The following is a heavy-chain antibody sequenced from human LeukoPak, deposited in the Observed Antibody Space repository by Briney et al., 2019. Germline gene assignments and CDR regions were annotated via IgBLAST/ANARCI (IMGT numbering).Heavy chain of an antibody. Sequence: PGGSLRLSCAASGFTFSSYGMHWVRQAPGKGLEWVAVISYDGSNKYYADSVKGRFTISRDNSKNTLYLQMNSLRAEDTAVYYCAIDYTIFGVVIYYFDYWGQGTLVTVSS. D-gene: IGHD3-3*01. CDR3: AIDYTIFGVVIYYFDY. V-gene: IGHV3-30*03. CDR1: GFTFSSYG. J-gene: IGHJ4*02. CDR2: ISYDGSNK.